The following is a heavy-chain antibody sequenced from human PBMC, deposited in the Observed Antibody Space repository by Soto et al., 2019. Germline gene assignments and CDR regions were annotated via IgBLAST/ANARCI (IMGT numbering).Heavy chain of an antibody. CDR1: GYTFTSYA. D-gene: IGHD1-26*01. CDR3: ARDVGATGD. J-gene: IGHJ4*02. Sequence: QVQLVQSGAEVKKPGASVKVSCKASGYTFTSYAMHWVRQAPGQRLEWMGWINAGNGNTKYSQKFQCRVTITTATSASPAYMQPSSLRPENTVVYYSARDVGATGDWGQGPLVTVSS. CDR2: INAGNGNT. V-gene: IGHV1-3*01.